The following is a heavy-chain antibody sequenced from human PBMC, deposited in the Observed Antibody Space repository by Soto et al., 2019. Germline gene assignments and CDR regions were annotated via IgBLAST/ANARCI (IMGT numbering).Heavy chain of an antibody. CDR2: FRGSGDDGTT. Sequence: GGSLRLSCAASGFTFSSYSMSWVRQAPGKGLEWVSGFRGSGDDGTTYYADSVKGRFTISRDNSKNMLFLQMNSLRAEDTAIYYCEKKVKSGSGSQYLDYWGQGTLVTVYS. CDR3: EKKVKSGSGSQYLDY. J-gene: IGHJ4*02. D-gene: IGHD3-10*01. CDR1: GFTFSSYS. V-gene: IGHV3-23*01.